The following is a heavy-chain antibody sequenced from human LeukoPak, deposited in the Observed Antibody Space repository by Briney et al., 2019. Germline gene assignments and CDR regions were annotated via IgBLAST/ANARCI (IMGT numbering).Heavy chain of an antibody. CDR2: IYYSGST. CDR3: AARRDYGDFLFDY. D-gene: IGHD4-17*01. J-gene: IGHJ4*02. V-gene: IGHV4-59*08. CDR1: GVSISSYF. Sequence: KPSETLSLTCTVSGVSISSYFWSWIRQPPGKGLEWIGYIYYSGSTNYNPSLKSRVTISVDTSKNQFSLKLSSVTAADTAVYYCAARRDYGDFLFDYWGQGTLVTVSS.